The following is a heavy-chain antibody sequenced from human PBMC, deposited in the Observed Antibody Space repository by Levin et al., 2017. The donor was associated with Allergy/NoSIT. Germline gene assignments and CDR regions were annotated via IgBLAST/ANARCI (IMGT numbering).Heavy chain of an antibody. CDR3: ARLRCPLPGSSSGYYYLDY. V-gene: IGHV4-39*01. J-gene: IGHJ4*02. CDR1: GGSISSTSYY. CDR2: IFYSAST. D-gene: IGHD3-22*01. Sequence: SQTLSLTCTVSGGSISSTSYYWGWIRQPPGKGLEWIGGIFYSASTYYNPSFSSLVTISLDTSSNQFSLRLRFVTAADTAVYYCARLRCPLPGSSSGYYYLDYWGQGTLVTVSS.